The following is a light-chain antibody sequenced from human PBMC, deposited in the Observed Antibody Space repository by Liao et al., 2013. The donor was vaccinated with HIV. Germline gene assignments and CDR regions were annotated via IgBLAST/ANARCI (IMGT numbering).Light chain of an antibody. CDR3: QAWDTSSVV. CDR2: QDN. CDR1: KLGDRY. J-gene: IGLJ3*02. Sequence: SYDLTQPPSVSVSPGQTASITCSGDKLGDRYACWYQQKPGQSPVVVIYQDNKRPSGVPERFSGSNSGNTATLTISETQTMDEADYYCQAWDTSSVVFGGGAKLTVL. V-gene: IGLV3-1*01.